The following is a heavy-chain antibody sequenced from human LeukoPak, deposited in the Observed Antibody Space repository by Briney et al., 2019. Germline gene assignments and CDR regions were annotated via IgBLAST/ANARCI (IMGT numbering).Heavy chain of an antibody. D-gene: IGHD3-10*01. V-gene: IGHV4-39*01. CDR2: IYYSGST. CDR1: GSSISSSSYY. Sequence: SETLSLTCTVSGSSISSSSYYWGWIRQPPGKGLEWIGSIYYSGSTYYNPSLKSRVTISVDTSKNQFSLKLSSVTAADTAVYYCARLYYYGSGSYYNWDYWGQGTLVTVSS. J-gene: IGHJ4*02. CDR3: ARLYYYGSGSYYNWDY.